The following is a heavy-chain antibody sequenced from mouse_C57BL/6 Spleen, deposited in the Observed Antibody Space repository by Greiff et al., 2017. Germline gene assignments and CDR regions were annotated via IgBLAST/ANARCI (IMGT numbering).Heavy chain of an antibody. D-gene: IGHD3-3*01. CDR1: GYTFTSYW. CDR3: ARRALAHWYFDV. J-gene: IGHJ1*03. V-gene: IGHV1-59*01. CDR2: IDPSDSYT. Sequence: QVQLKQPGAELVRPGTSVKLSCKASGYTFTSYWMHWVKQRPGQGLEWIGVIDPSDSYTNYNQKFKGKATLTVDTSSSTAYMQLSSLTSEDSAVYYCARRALAHWYFDVWGTGTTVTVSS.